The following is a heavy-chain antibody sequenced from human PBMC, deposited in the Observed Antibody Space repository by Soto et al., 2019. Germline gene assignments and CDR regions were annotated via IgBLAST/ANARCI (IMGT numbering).Heavy chain of an antibody. J-gene: IGHJ6*03. D-gene: IGHD1-1*01. V-gene: IGHV4-59*01. Sequence: QVQLQESGPGLVKPSETLSLTCTVSGGSISSYYWNWIRQPPGKGLEWIGDIYYSGSSTYNPSLKGRVTISVDMSRNQFSLRLSSVTAADTAVYYCAGLQINYYYMDVWGKGTTVTVSS. CDR1: GGSISSYY. CDR2: IYYSGSS. CDR3: AGLQINYYYMDV.